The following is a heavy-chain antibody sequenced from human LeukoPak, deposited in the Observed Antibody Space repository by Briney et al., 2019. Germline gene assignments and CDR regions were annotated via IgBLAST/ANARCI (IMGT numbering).Heavy chain of an antibody. CDR3: ARQGYCSSTSCYNRGFFDY. CDR2: IYFSGST. J-gene: IGHJ4*02. V-gene: IGHV4-39*01. CDR1: GGSISSSSYY. D-gene: IGHD2-2*01. Sequence: PSETLSLTCTVSGGSISSSSYYWGWIRQPPGKWLEWIGSIYFSGSTNYNPSLKSRVTISVDTSKNQFSLKLSSVTAADTAVYYCARQGYCSSTSCYNRGFFDYWGQGTLVTVSS.